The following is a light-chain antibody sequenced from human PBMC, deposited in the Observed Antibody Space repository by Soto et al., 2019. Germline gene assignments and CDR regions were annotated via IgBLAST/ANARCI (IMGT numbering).Light chain of an antibody. Sequence: QAVVTQPPSASGTPGQRVTISCSGTSSNIGSNTVNWYQQVPGTAPKLLIYSNNQRPSGVPDRFSGSKSGTSASLAISGLHFEDEADYYCAAWDDSLNGLFGGGTKLTVL. CDR3: AAWDDSLNGL. J-gene: IGLJ2*01. V-gene: IGLV1-44*01. CDR2: SNN. CDR1: SSNIGSNT.